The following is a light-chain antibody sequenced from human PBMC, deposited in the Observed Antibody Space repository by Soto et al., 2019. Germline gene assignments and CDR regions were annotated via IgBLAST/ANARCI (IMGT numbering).Light chain of an antibody. Sequence: EIRMTQSPVTLSVTQGERVMVYCAASQSVSSNVAWYQRKPGQPPRLLVYGATSRVRSVLARFSGSGSGPSFTLTFSNLQSEDFAVYWCQQYDSWPQTYGQGTRREIK. J-gene: IGKJ2*01. CDR3: QQYDSWPQT. CDR2: GAT. CDR1: QSVSSN. V-gene: IGKV3-15*01.